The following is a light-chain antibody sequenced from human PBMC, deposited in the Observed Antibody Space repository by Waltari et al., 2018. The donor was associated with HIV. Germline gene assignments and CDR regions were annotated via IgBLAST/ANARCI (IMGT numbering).Light chain of an antibody. V-gene: IGLV1-47*01. CDR2: RND. CDR1: SSNIGSDY. Sequence: QSVLTQPPSASGTPGQRVTISCSGSSSNIGSDYVHWYHQLPGTTPKLLIYRNDQRPSGVPDRFSGSKSGTSASLAISGLRSEDEADYYCVAWDNSLSGWVFGGGTKLTVL. J-gene: IGLJ3*02. CDR3: VAWDNSLSGWV.